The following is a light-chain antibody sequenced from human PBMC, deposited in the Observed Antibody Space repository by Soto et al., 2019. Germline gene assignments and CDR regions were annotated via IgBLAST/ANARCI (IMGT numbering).Light chain of an antibody. CDR3: QQSDRTPWT. V-gene: IGKV1-39*01. CDR1: QSISNY. J-gene: IGKJ1*01. Sequence: DIQMTQSPSSLSASVGDRVTITCRASQSISNYLNWYQLKPGKAPKLLIYAASSLQRGVTSRFSGSGSGTDFTLTISSLQPEDFATYYCQQSDRTPWTLGQGTKVEIK. CDR2: AAS.